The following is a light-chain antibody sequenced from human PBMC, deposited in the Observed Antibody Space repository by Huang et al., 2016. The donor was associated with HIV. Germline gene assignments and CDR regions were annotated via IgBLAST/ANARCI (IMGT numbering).Light chain of an antibody. CDR1: QCVNSY. V-gene: IGKV3-11*01. CDR3: QQRSNWYT. Sequence: EIVLTQSPATLSLSPGERATLPCRASQCVNSYLAWYQQKPGQAPRLLIYDASNRATGIPARFSGSGSGTDFTLTISSLEPEDFAVYYCQQRSNWYTFGQGTKLEIK. J-gene: IGKJ2*01. CDR2: DAS.